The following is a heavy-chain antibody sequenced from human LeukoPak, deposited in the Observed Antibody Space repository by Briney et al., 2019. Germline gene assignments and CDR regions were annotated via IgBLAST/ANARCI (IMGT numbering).Heavy chain of an antibody. J-gene: IGHJ5*02. D-gene: IGHD1-14*01. V-gene: IGHV4-59*01. Sequence: SETLSLTCTVSGGSISSYYWSWIRQPPGKGLEGIGYIYYSGSTNYNPSLKSRVTISVDTSKNQFSLKLSSVTAADTAVYYCARAVTGRGGGWFDPWGQGTLVTVSS. CDR3: ARAVTGRGGGWFDP. CDR2: IYYSGST. CDR1: GGSISSYY.